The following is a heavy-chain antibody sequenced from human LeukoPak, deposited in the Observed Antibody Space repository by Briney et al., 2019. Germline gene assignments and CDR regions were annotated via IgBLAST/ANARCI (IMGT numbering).Heavy chain of an antibody. CDR2: ISIGSGYI. D-gene: IGHD3-10*01. J-gene: IGHJ6*02. V-gene: IGHV3-21*06. Sequence: PGGSLRLSCAASGFSFSTHTMNWVRQAPGKGLQWVSAISIGSGYIYYADSVKGRFTISRDNAKNSLYLQMSSLRAEDTAVYYCASAQLTIVRIYNGTDVWGQATTLTVSS. CDR3: ASAQLTIVRIYNGTDV. CDR1: GFSFSTHT.